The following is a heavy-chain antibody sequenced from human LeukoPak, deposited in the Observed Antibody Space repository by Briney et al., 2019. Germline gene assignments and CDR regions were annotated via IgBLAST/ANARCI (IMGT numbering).Heavy chain of an antibody. J-gene: IGHJ2*01. CDR1: GFTFRSYA. CDR3: AKGLRSAKVPAAINWYFDL. CDR2: ISGSGGST. Sequence: GGSLRLSCAASGFTFRSYAMSWVRQAPGKGLEWVSAISGSGGSTYYADSVKGRFTISRDNSKNTLYLQMNSLRAEDTAVYYCAKGLRSAKVPAAINWYFDLWGRGTLVTVSS. D-gene: IGHD2-2*01. V-gene: IGHV3-23*01.